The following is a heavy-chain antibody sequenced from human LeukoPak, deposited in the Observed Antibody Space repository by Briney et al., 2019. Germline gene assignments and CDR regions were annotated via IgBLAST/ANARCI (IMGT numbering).Heavy chain of an antibody. D-gene: IGHD3-16*01. V-gene: IGHV3-23*01. CDR3: AKDRFRGVTWFDP. CDR2: ISGSGGST. Sequence: GGSLRLSCAASGFTFSSYAMSWVRQAPGKGLEWVSAISGSGGSTYYADSVKGRFTISRDNSKNTPYLQMNRLRAEDTAVYYCAKDRFRGVTWFDPWGQGTLVTVSS. CDR1: GFTFSSYA. J-gene: IGHJ5*02.